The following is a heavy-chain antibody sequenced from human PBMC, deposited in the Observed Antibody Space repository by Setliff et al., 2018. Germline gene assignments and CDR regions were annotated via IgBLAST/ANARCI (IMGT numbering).Heavy chain of an antibody. CDR2: IYYSGAT. CDR1: GDSINPYY. CDR3: ARYRNYFDSSGQTQYYFNY. V-gene: IGHV4-59*01. D-gene: IGHD3-22*01. Sequence: SETLSLTCSVSGDSINPYYWTWIRQPPGKGLEWIGFIYYSGATTYNPSLKSRVTISVDTSKNQFSLNLNSVTAADTAVYYCARYRNYFDSSGQTQYYFNYWGQGTLVTVSS. J-gene: IGHJ4*02.